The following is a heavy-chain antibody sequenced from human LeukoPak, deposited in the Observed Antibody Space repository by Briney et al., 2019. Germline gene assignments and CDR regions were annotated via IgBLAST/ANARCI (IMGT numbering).Heavy chain of an antibody. D-gene: IGHD2/OR15-2a*01. Sequence: GESLKISRKGSGYSFTSYWIGWVRQMPGKGLEWMGIIYPGDSDTRYSPSFQGQVTISADKSISTAYLQWSSLKASDTAMYYCARFVTPRVLRFDYWGQGTLVTVSS. V-gene: IGHV5-51*01. J-gene: IGHJ4*02. CDR2: IYPGDSDT. CDR1: GYSFTSYW. CDR3: ARFVTPRVLRFDY.